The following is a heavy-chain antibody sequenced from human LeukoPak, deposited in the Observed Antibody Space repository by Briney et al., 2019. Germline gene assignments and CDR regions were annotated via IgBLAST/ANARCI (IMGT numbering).Heavy chain of an antibody. CDR3: ARDHSSGWYHFDY. CDR1: GYTFTGYY. J-gene: IGHJ4*02. Sequence: ASVKVSCKASGYTFTGYYMHWVRQAPGQGLEWMGWINPNSGGTNYAQKFQGRVTMTRDTSISTAYMELSRLRSDDTAVYYCARDHSSGWYHFDYWGQGTLVTVSS. CDR2: INPNSGGT. D-gene: IGHD6-19*01. V-gene: IGHV1-2*02.